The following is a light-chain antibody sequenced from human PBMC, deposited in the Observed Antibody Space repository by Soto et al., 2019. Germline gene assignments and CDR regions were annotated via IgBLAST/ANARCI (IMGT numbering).Light chain of an antibody. CDR2: GNS. J-gene: IGLJ3*02. V-gene: IGLV1-40*01. CDR1: SSNIGAGYD. CDR3: QSYDSSLSGV. Sequence: QSVLTQPPSVSGAPEQRVIISCTGSSSNIGAGYDVHWYQQLPGTAPKLLIYGNSNRPSGVPDRFSGSKSGTSASLAITGLQAEDEADYYCQSYDSSLSGVFGGGTKLTVL.